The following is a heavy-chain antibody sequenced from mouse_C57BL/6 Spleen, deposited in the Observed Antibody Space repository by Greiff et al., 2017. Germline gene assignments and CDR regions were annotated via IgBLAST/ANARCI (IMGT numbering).Heavy chain of an antibody. J-gene: IGHJ3*01. CDR2: IYPGDGDT. CDR3: ASRSYAYDPAWFAY. Sequence: QVQLQQSGPELVKPGASVKISCKASGYAFSSSWMNWVKQRPGKGLEWIGRIYPGDGDTNYNGKFKGKATLTADKSSNTAYMQLSSLTSEDSAVYFCASRSYAYDPAWFAYWGQGTLVTVSA. CDR1: GYAFSSSW. V-gene: IGHV1-82*01. D-gene: IGHD2-14*01.